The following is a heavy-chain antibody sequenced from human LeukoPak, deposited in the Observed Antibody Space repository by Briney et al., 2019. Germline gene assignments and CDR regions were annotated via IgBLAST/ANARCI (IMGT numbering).Heavy chain of an antibody. CDR1: GGSFSGYY. J-gene: IGHJ4*02. V-gene: IGHV4-34*01. CDR3: ARGLRVLLWFGELPDNFDY. D-gene: IGHD3-10*01. Sequence: SETLSLTCAVYGGSFSGYYWSWIRQPPGKGLEWIGEINHSGSTNYNPSLKSRVTISVDTSKNQFSLKLSSVTAADTAVYYCARGLRVLLWFGELPDNFDYWGQGTLVTVSS. CDR2: INHSGST.